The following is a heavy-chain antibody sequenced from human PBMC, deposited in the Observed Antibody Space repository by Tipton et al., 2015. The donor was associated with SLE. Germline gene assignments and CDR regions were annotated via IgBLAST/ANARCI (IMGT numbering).Heavy chain of an antibody. CDR1: GGSISSYY. V-gene: IGHV4-59*01. J-gene: IGHJ6*02. CDR3: ARDTSGERSNYGMDV. Sequence: TLSLTCTVSGGSISSYYWSWIRQPPGKGLEWIGYIYYSGGTNYNPSLKSRVTISVDTSKNQFSLKLSSVTAADTAVYYCARDTSGERSNYGMDVWGQGTPVTVSS. D-gene: IGHD3-3*01. CDR2: IYYSGGT.